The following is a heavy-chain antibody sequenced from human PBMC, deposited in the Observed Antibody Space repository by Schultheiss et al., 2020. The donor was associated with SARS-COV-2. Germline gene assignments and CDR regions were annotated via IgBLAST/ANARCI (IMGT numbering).Heavy chain of an antibody. CDR3: AKDISCSGGSCHPNYYYYGMDV. CDR1: GFTFSDYY. Sequence: GGSLRLSCAASGFTFSDYYMSWIRQAPGKGLEWVAVISYDGSNKYYADSVKGRFTISRDNAKNSLYLQMNSLRAEDTALYYCAKDISCSGGSCHPNYYYYGMDVWGQGTTVTVSS. J-gene: IGHJ6*02. D-gene: IGHD2-15*01. V-gene: IGHV3-30*18. CDR2: ISYDGSNK.